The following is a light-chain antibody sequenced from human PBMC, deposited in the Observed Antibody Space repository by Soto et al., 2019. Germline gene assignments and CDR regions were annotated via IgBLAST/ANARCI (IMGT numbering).Light chain of an antibody. CDR2: GAS. J-gene: IGKJ2*01. Sequence: IVLTQSPDTLSLSPGERATLYCRASRSVSSSYLAWYQHKAGQAPRLLISGASNRATDIPDRFSGSESGTDFTLTISRLQSEDSAVYSCQQYKNWPPYTFGQGTKVDIK. CDR1: RSVSSSY. V-gene: IGKV3-20*01. CDR3: QQYKNWPPYT.